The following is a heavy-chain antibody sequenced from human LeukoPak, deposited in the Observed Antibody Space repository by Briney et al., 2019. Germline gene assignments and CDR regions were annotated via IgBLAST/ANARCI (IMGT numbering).Heavy chain of an antibody. J-gene: IGHJ4*02. CDR2: INPNSGGT. CDR3: ARHRVRMAPSGPYFDY. V-gene: IGHV1-2*02. Sequence: RASVKVSCKASGYTFTGYYMHWVRQAPGQGLEWMGWINPNSGGTNYAQKFQGRVTMTRDTSISTAYMELSGLRSDDTAVYYCARHRVRMAPSGPYFDYWGQGTLVTVSS. D-gene: IGHD5-24*01. CDR1: GYTFTGYY.